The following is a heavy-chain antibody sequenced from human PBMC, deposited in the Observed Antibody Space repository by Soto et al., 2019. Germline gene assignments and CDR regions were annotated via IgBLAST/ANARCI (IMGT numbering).Heavy chain of an antibody. CDR3: ARDKTGSYYLVSENWFDP. V-gene: IGHV1-69*04. Sequence: ASVKVSCKASGGTFSIYTISWVRQAPGQGLEWMGRIIPILGIANYAQKFQGRVTITADKSTSTAYMELSSLRSEDTAVYYCARDKTGSYYLVSENWFDPWGQGTLVTVSS. CDR1: GGTFSIYT. D-gene: IGHD3-10*01. J-gene: IGHJ5*02. CDR2: IIPILGIA.